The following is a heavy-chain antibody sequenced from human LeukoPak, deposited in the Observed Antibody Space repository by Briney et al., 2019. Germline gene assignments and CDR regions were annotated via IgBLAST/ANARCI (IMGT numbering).Heavy chain of an antibody. CDR3: AKETGYSYGYESGAFDI. CDR2: IWYGGSNK. J-gene: IGHJ3*02. D-gene: IGHD5-18*01. CDR1: GFTFSSYG. Sequence: GGSLRLSCAASGFTFSSYGMHWVRQAPGKGLEWVAVIWYGGSNKYYADSVKGRFTISRDNSKNTLYLQMNSLRAEDTAVYYCAKETGYSYGYESGAFDIWGQGTMVTVSS. V-gene: IGHV3-30*02.